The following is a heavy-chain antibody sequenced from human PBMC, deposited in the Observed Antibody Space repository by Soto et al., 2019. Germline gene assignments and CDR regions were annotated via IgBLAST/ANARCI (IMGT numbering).Heavy chain of an antibody. CDR3: ARRRSGLVDP. Sequence: SETLSLTCNVSGGSISTSGYYWGWIRQPPGEGLEWIGNIYYSGTTYYNPSLKSRVTIFVDTSKNQFSLKVNSVTAADTAVYYCARRRSGLVDPWGQGILVTVSS. D-gene: IGHD1-1*01. J-gene: IGHJ5*02. CDR1: GGSISTSGYY. CDR2: IYYSGTT. V-gene: IGHV4-39*01.